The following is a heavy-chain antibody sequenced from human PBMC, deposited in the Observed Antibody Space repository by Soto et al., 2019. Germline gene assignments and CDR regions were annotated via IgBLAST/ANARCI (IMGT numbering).Heavy chain of an antibody. Sequence: TGGSLRLSCAASGFTVSSNYMSWVRQAPGKGLEWVSVIYSGGSTYYADSVKGRFTISRDNSKNTLYLQMNSLRAEDTAVYYCAKGVIVATIGGMDVWGQGTTVTVSS. CDR2: IYSGGST. CDR1: GFTVSSNY. J-gene: IGHJ6*02. V-gene: IGHV3-53*01. CDR3: AKGVIVATIGGMDV. D-gene: IGHD5-12*01.